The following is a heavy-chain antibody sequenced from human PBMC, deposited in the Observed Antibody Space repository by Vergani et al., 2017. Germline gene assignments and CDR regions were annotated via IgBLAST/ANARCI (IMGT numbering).Heavy chain of an antibody. CDR3: AKDSRPYSSGWYYFDY. D-gene: IGHD6-19*01. V-gene: IGHV3-30*18. CDR1: GFTFSSYG. CDR2: ISYDGSNK. J-gene: IGHJ4*02. Sequence: QVQLVESGGGVVQPGRSLRLSCAASGFTFSSYGMHWVRQAPGKGLEWVAVISYDGSNKYYADSVKGRFTISRDNSKNTLYLQMNSLRAEDTAVYYCAKDSRPYSSGWYYFDYWGQGTLVTVSS.